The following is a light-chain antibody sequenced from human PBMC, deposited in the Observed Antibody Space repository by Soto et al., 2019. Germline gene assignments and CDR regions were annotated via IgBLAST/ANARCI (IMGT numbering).Light chain of an antibody. Sequence: QSVLTQSPSASGSPGQSVTISCTGTSSDVGNYKYVSWYQQHPGKAPKLMIYEVSKRPSGVPDRFSGSKSGNTASLTVSGLQVEDEADYYCSSYAGSNLWVFGGGTKRTVL. J-gene: IGLJ3*02. CDR3: SSYAGSNLWV. V-gene: IGLV2-8*01. CDR1: SSDVGNYKY. CDR2: EVS.